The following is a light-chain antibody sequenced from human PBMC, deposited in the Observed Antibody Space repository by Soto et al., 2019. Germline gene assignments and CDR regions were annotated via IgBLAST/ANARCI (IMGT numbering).Light chain of an antibody. CDR2: EVY. V-gene: IGLV2-8*01. Sequence: QSALTQPPSASGSPGQSVAISCTGTSSDIGNYDYVSWYQQHPGKAPKLIIFEVYKRPSGVPARFSGSKSGNTASLTVSGLQTDDEADYYCSSYAGNDNYVFGTGTKVTVL. CDR1: SSDIGNYDY. J-gene: IGLJ1*01. CDR3: SSYAGNDNYV.